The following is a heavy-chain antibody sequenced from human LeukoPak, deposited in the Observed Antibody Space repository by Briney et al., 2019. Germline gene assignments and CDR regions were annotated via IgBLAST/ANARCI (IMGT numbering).Heavy chain of an antibody. V-gene: IGHV3-23*01. D-gene: IGHD4-23*01. CDR1: GFTFSSYA. CDR2: ISGSVGST. Sequence: GGSLRLSCAPSGFTFSSYAMTWVRQAPGKGLEWVSSISGSVGSTYYADSVKGRFTISRDNSKNTLYLQMNSLRAEDTAVYYCAKAHDYGGNALFDYWGQGTLVTVSS. CDR3: AKAHDYGGNALFDY. J-gene: IGHJ4*02.